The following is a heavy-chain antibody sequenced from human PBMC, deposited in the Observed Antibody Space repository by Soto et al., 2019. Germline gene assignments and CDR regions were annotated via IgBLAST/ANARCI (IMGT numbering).Heavy chain of an antibody. CDR2: ISAYNGNT. V-gene: IGHV1-18*01. Sequence: AASVKVSCKASGYTFTSYGISWVRQAPGQGLEWMGWISAYNGNTNYAQKLQGRVTMTTDTSTSTAYMELRSLRSDDTAVYYCARASRSIAARPFSGYWGQGTLVTVSS. D-gene: IGHD6-6*01. CDR1: GYTFTSYG. J-gene: IGHJ4*02. CDR3: ARASRSIAARPFSGY.